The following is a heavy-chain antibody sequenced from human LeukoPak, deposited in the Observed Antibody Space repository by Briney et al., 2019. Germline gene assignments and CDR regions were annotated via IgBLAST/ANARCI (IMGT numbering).Heavy chain of an antibody. CDR1: GFTFSSYD. Sequence: GGSLRLSCAASGFTFSSYDMHWVRQATGKGREWVSAIGSAGDTYYPGSVKGRFTISRENAKNSLYLQMNSLRAGDTAVYYCARGALVATSDGAFDIWGQGTMVTVSS. CDR2: IGSAGDT. J-gene: IGHJ3*02. V-gene: IGHV3-13*01. D-gene: IGHD5-12*01. CDR3: ARGALVATSDGAFDI.